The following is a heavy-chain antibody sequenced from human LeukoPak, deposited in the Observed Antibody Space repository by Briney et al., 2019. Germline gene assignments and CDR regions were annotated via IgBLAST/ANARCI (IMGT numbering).Heavy chain of an antibody. D-gene: IGHD3-9*01. Sequence: PGGSLRLSCAASGSTFSSYAMSWVRQAPGKGLEWVSAISGSGGSTYYADSVKGRFTISRDNSKNTLYLQMNSLRAEDTAVYYCAKVEAYYDILTGYYYFDYWGQGTLVTVSS. V-gene: IGHV3-23*01. CDR1: GSTFSSYA. CDR3: AKVEAYYDILTGYYYFDY. CDR2: ISGSGGST. J-gene: IGHJ4*02.